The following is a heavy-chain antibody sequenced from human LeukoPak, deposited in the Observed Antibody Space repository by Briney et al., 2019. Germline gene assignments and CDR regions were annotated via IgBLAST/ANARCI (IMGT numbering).Heavy chain of an antibody. Sequence: GGSLRLSCAASGFTFSSYAMHWVRQAPGKGLEYVSAISSNGGSTYYANSVKGRFTISRDNSKNTLYLQMGSLRAEDTAVYYCARILNYYDSSGGGIDYWGQGTLVTVSS. V-gene: IGHV3-64*01. D-gene: IGHD3-22*01. CDR2: ISSNGGST. CDR3: ARILNYYDSSGGGIDY. J-gene: IGHJ4*02. CDR1: GFTFSSYA.